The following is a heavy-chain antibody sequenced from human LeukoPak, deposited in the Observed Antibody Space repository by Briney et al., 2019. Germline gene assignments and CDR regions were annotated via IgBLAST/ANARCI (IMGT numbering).Heavy chain of an antibody. Sequence: PSETLSLTCTVSGDSISSSRYYWGWIRQPPGKGLEWIGSFFYRGSIYSNPSLKSRISISEDTSNNRFSLKLSSVTAADTAVYYCASSIAAAVWIGWFDPWGQGTLVTVSS. CDR2: FFYRGSI. D-gene: IGHD6-13*01. J-gene: IGHJ5*02. V-gene: IGHV4-39*02. CDR1: GDSISSSRYY. CDR3: ASSIAAAVWIGWFDP.